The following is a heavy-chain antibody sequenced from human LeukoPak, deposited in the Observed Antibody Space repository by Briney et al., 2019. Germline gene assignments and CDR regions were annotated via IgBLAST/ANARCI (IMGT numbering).Heavy chain of an antibody. J-gene: IGHJ4*02. CDR3: ARLYSSGWYPDY. CDR2: IWYDGSNK. V-gene: IGHV3-33*01. Sequence: GGSLRLSCAASGFVFGDYGMHWVRQAPGKGLEWVAVIWYDGSNKYYADSVKGRFIISRDNSKNTLYLQMNSLRAEDTAVYYCARLYSSGWYPDYWDQETLVTVSS. CDR1: GFVFGDYG. D-gene: IGHD6-19*01.